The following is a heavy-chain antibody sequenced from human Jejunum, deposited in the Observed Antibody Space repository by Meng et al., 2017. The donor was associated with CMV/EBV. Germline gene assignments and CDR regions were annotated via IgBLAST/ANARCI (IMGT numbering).Heavy chain of an antibody. CDR1: GFTGDGNY. Sequence: AASGFTGDGNYRTWVRQAPGEGREWVSVVLAGGTTYYADSVKGRLTISRDTSQNTVYLHMNSLRAEDTAVYYCARLSSDHYYEIVVWGQGTTVTVSS. CDR2: VLAGGTT. CDR3: ARLSSDHYYEIVV. J-gene: IGHJ6*02. V-gene: IGHV3-53*01. D-gene: IGHD3-10*02.